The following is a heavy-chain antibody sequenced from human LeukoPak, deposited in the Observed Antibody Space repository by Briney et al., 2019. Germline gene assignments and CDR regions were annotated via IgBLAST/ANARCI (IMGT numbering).Heavy chain of an antibody. J-gene: IGHJ5*02. CDR2: ISAYNGNA. CDR1: GYTFTSYG. D-gene: IGHD1-26*01. CDR3: ARDWIGSGSHYNWFDP. V-gene: IGHV1-18*01. Sequence: ASVKVSCKASGYTFTSYGISWVRQAPGQGLEWMGWISAYNGNANYAQKLQGRVTMTTDTSASTAYMELRSLRSDDTAVYYCARDWIGSGSHYNWFDPWGQGTLVTVSS.